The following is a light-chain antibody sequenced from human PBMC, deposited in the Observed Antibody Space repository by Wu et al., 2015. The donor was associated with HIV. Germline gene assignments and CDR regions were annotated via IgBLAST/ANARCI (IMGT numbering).Light chain of an antibody. CDR1: QDIVTY. Sequence: IQLTQSPSSLSASIGDRVSITCRASQDIVTYLAWYQQTPGKAPRVLIYDASTLQGGVPSRFSGSGSGADFTLTISGLQREDFAIYYCQQLNSFPXTFGQGTRLEIK. J-gene: IGKJ5*01. CDR3: QQLNSFPXT. CDR2: DAS. V-gene: IGKV1-9*01.